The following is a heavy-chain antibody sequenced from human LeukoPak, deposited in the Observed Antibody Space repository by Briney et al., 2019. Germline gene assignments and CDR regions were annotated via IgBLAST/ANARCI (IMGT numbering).Heavy chain of an antibody. J-gene: IGHJ5*02. CDR3: ARVITPGRYSSSWKSPNNWFDP. CDR2: INPSGGST. V-gene: IGHV1-46*01. D-gene: IGHD6-13*01. Sequence: ASVKVSCKASGYTFTSYYMHWVRQAPGQGLEWMGIINPSGGSTSYAQKFQGRVTTTRDTSTSTVYMELSSLRSEDTAVYYCARVITPGRYSSSWKSPNNWFDPWGQGTLVTVSS. CDR1: GYTFTSYY.